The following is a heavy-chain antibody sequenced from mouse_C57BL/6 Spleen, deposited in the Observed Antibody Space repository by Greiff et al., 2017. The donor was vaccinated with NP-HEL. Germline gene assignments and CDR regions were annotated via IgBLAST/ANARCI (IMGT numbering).Heavy chain of an antibody. CDR3: ARPYSNYGVYWYFDV. CDR1: GYTFTSYW. J-gene: IGHJ1*03. D-gene: IGHD2-5*01. CDR2: IYPGSGST. Sequence: QVQLKQPGAELVKPGASVKMSCKASGYTFTSYWITWVKQRPGQGLEWIGDIYPGSGSTNYNEKFKSKATLTVDTSSSTAYMQLSSLTSEDSAVYYCARPYSNYGVYWYFDVWGTGTTVTVSS. V-gene: IGHV1-55*01.